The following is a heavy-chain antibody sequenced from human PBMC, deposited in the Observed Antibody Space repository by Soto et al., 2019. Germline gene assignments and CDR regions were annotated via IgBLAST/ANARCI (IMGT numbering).Heavy chain of an antibody. J-gene: IGHJ4*02. Sequence: GGSLRLSCAASGFTFSNAWMNWVRQAPGKGLEWVGRIKSKTDGGTTDYAAPVKGRFTISRDDSKNTLYLQMNSLKTEDTAVYYCGSGYYSDDFFDYWGQGTLVTVSS. CDR2: IKSKTDGGTT. CDR3: GSGYYSDDFFDY. D-gene: IGHD3-22*01. CDR1: GFTFSNAW. V-gene: IGHV3-15*07.